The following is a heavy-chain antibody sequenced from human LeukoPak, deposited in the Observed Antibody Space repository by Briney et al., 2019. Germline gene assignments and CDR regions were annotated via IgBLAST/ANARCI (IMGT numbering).Heavy chain of an antibody. CDR1: GFTFSAYS. V-gene: IGHV3-48*01. CDR2: ISSSSSST. D-gene: IGHD2-21*02. CDR3: VSTATLRYFDY. Sequence: GGSLRLSCAASGFTFSAYSMNWVRQAPGKGLEWVSCISSSSSSTYYADSVKGRFTISGDNAKNSVYLQMNSLRSEDTAVYYCVSTATLRYFDYWGQGTQVTVSS. J-gene: IGHJ4*02.